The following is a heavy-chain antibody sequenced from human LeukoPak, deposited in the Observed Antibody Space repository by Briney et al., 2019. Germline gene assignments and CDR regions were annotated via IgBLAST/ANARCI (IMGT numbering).Heavy chain of an antibody. CDR3: ARGYCRDDICQVFPY. D-gene: IGHD2-21*02. Sequence: PSETLSLTCTVSGGSVSSYYWSWIRQTPEKGLEWIGYMSHSGRTDYGPSLKSRVTMSVDTYKNQFSLKMSYVTAADRGVYYCARGYCRDDICQVFPYWGQGTLVTVSS. CDR1: GGSVSSYY. V-gene: IGHV4-59*02. J-gene: IGHJ4*02. CDR2: MSHSGRT.